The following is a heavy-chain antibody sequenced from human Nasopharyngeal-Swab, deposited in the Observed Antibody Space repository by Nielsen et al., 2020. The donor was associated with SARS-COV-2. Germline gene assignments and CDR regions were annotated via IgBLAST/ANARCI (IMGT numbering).Heavy chain of an antibody. V-gene: IGHV3-53*01. J-gene: IGHJ4*02. Sequence: VRQAPGKGLEWVAVIYSRGETHYTDSVRGRFTISRDNSKNMVNLQLNSLRAEDTVVYYCARMDFIASRDYWGQGTLVTVSS. CDR2: IYSRGET. CDR3: ARMDFIASRDY. D-gene: IGHD6-13*01.